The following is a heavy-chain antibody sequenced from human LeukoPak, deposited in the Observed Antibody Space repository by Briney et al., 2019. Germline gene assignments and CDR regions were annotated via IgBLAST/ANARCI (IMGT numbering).Heavy chain of an antibody. Sequence: SETLSLTCAVYGGSFSGYYWSWIRQPPGKGLEWIGEINHSGSTNYNPSLESRVTISVDTSKNQFSLKLSSVTAADTAVYYCARRTSAGLGAYYYYYYMDVWGKGTTVTISS. CDR3: ARRTSAGLGAYYYYYYMDV. CDR2: INHSGST. V-gene: IGHV4-34*01. J-gene: IGHJ6*03. CDR1: GGSFSGYY. D-gene: IGHD1-14*01.